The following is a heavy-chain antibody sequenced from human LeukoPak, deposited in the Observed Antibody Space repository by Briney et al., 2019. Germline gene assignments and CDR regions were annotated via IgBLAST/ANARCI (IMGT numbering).Heavy chain of an antibody. CDR1: GGFNTHYY. CDR3: ARRYYDFWSGYYYFDY. D-gene: IGHD3-3*01. CDR2: ISSSGSTI. Sequence: LSLTCSVSGGFNTHYYWSWIRQAPGKGLEWVSYISSSGSTIYYADSVKGRFTISRDNARNSLYLQMNSLRAEDTAVYYCARRYYDFWSGYYYFDYWGQGTLVTVSS. J-gene: IGHJ4*02. V-gene: IGHV3-11*04.